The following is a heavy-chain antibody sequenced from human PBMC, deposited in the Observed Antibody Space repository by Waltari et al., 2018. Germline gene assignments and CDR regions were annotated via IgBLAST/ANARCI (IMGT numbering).Heavy chain of an antibody. Sequence: QLQLQESGPGLVKPSETLSLTCTVSGGSISSSSYYWGWIRQPPGKGLEWIGSIYYSGSTYYNPSLKSRVTISVDTSKNQFSLKLSSVTAADTAVYYCARDLEVVPAVAFDIWGQGTMVTVSS. J-gene: IGHJ3*02. CDR1: GGSISSSSYY. CDR2: IYYSGST. CDR3: ARDLEVVPAVAFDI. V-gene: IGHV4-39*07. D-gene: IGHD2-2*01.